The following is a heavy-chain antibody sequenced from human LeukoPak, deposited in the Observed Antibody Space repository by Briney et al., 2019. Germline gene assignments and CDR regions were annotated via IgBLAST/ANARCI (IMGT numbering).Heavy chain of an antibody. V-gene: IGHV4-34*01. CDR3: ASKSRIVKGYYYGSGSYRTADGLGHYYMDV. CDR2: INHSGST. J-gene: IGHJ6*03. Sequence: SETLSLTCAVYGGSFSGYYWSWIRQPPGKGLEWIGEINHSGSTNYNPSLKSRVTISVDTPKNQFSLKLSSVTAADTAVYYCASKSRIVKGYYYGSGSYRTADGLGHYYMDVWGKGTTVTISS. D-gene: IGHD3-10*01. CDR1: GGSFSGYY.